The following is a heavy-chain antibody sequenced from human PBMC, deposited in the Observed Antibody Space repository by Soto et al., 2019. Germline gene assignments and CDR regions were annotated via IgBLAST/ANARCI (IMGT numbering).Heavy chain of an antibody. CDR3: AKDFGGINLYSYYYGMDV. D-gene: IGHD2-15*01. CDR2: ISYDGSNK. V-gene: IGHV3-30*18. CDR1: GFTFSSYG. Sequence: GSLRLSCAASGFTFSSYGMHWVRQAPGKGLEWVAVISYDGSNKYYADSVKGRFTISRDNSKNTLYLQMNSLRAEDTAVYYCAKDFGGINLYSYYYGMDVWGQGTTVTVSS. J-gene: IGHJ6*02.